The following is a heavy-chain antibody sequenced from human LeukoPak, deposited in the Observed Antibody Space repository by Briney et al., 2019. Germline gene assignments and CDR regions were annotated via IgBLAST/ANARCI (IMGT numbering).Heavy chain of an antibody. V-gene: IGHV4-39*01. CDR2: IYYSGST. D-gene: IGHD6-19*01. CDR1: GGSISSSSYY. Sequence: SETLSLTCTVSGGSISSSSYYWGWIRQPPGEGLEWIGSIYYSGSTYYNPSLKSRVTISVDTSKNQFSLKLSSVTAADTAVYYCATGIAVASWGGIDIWGQGTMVTVSS. CDR3: ATGIAVASWGGIDI. J-gene: IGHJ3*02.